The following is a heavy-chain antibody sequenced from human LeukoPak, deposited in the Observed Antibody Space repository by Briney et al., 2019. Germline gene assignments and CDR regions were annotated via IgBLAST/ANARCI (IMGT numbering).Heavy chain of an antibody. CDR1: GFTFDDYA. V-gene: IGHV3-9*03. J-gene: IGHJ4*02. CDR2: ISWNSGSI. Sequence: GGSLRLSCAASGFTFDDYAMHWVRQAPGKGLEWISGISWNSGSIGYADSVKGRFTISRDNAKNSLYLQMNSLRAEDMALHYCAKAYYYDSSGYYSHWGQGTLVTVSS. CDR3: AKAYYYDSSGYYSH. D-gene: IGHD3-22*01.